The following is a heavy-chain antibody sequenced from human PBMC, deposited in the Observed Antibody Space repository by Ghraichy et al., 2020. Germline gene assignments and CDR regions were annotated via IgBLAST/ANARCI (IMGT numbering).Heavy chain of an antibody. J-gene: IGHJ5*02. Sequence: LSLTCAASGFTFSTYWMHWVRQAPGKGLVWVSRINNDGSSTTYADSVKGRFTISRDNAKNTLYLQMNSLRADDTAVYYCARDHAVLATNWFDAWGQGTLVTVSS. CDR3: ARDHAVLATNWFDA. CDR1: GFTFSTYW. V-gene: IGHV3-74*01. D-gene: IGHD6-19*01. CDR2: INNDGSST.